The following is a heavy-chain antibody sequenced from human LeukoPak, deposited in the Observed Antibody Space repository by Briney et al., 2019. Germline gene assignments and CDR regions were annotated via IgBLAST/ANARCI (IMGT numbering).Heavy chain of an antibody. D-gene: IGHD3-10*01. CDR1: GFTFSIYA. J-gene: IGHJ4*02. CDR2: IVGNNPNT. Sequence: PGGSLRLSCAASGFTFSIYAMSWLRQAPGKGLEWISTIVGNNPNTYYAESVKGRFTISRDNSKNTLYLQMNSLRAEDTAVYYCAKFVRGGVRRPYYFDYWGQGTLVTVSS. CDR3: AKFVRGGVRRPYYFDY. V-gene: IGHV3-23*01.